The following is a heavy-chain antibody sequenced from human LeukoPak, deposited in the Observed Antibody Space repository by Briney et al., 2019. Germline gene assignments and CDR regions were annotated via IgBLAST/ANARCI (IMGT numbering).Heavy chain of an antibody. Sequence: SSDTLSLTCTVSGGSISSGDFYWRWIRQPPGKGLEWIGYIYYSGSTYSNPSLKSRLTISVDTSKNQFSLKLTSVTAADTAVYYCARGEYFYGSGNYYRFDYWGQGTLVTVSS. J-gene: IGHJ4*02. CDR3: ARGEYFYGSGNYYRFDY. CDR1: GGSISSGDFY. CDR2: IYYSGST. V-gene: IGHV4-30-4*02. D-gene: IGHD3-10*01.